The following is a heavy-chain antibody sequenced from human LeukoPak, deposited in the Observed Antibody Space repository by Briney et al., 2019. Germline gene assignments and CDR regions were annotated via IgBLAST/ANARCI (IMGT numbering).Heavy chain of an antibody. CDR2: IYTSGDT. J-gene: IGHJ4*02. CDR3: ARLTRLSTSPDRYYLDY. D-gene: IGHD6-6*01. Sequence: PSETLSLTCTVSGDSISSDYWSWIRQPPGKGLEWIGYIYTSGDTNYNPSLKGRVTISIDTSKNQVSLKLSSVTAADSAVYFCARLTRLSTSPDRYYLDYWGQGTLVTVSS. CDR1: GDSISSDY. V-gene: IGHV4-4*09.